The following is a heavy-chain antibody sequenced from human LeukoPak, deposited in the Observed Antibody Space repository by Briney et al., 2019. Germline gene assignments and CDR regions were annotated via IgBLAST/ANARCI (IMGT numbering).Heavy chain of an antibody. CDR1: GFTFGNYW. CDR3: AREQEDCTGTTCYRAFDV. CDR2: VRSDGSIT. J-gene: IGHJ3*01. Sequence: PGGSLRLSCAASGFTFGNYWINWVRQAPGKGLVWVSRVRSDGSITNYADSVKGRFSISRDSAKNTLYLQMSSLRSEDTAVYYCAREQEDCTGTTCYRAFDVWGQGTMVTVS. D-gene: IGHD2-2*01. V-gene: IGHV3-74*01.